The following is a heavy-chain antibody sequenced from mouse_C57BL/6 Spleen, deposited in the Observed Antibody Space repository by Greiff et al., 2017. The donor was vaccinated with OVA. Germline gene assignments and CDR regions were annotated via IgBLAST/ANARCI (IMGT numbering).Heavy chain of an antibody. V-gene: IGHV1-61*01. CDR3: ATQTAHGMDY. J-gene: IGHJ4*01. D-gene: IGHD3-2*01. CDR2: IYPSDSET. Sequence: VQLQQPGAELVRPGSSVKLSCKASGYTFTSYWMDWVKQRPGQGLEWIGNIYPSDSETHYNQKFKDKATLTVDKSSSTAYMQLSSLTSEDSAVYYCATQTAHGMDYWGQGTSVTVSS. CDR1: GYTFTSYW.